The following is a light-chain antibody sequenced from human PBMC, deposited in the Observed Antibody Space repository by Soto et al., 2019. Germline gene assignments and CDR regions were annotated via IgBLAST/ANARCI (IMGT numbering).Light chain of an antibody. V-gene: IGLV2-14*01. CDR2: DVS. J-gene: IGLJ1*01. Sequence: QSALTQPASVSGSPGQSITISCTGTSSDVGGVSWYQQHPGKAPKLMIYDVSNRPSGVSNRFSCSKSGNTASLTISGLQAEDEADYYCSSYTSSSTRVFGTGTKVTVL. CDR3: SSYTSSSTRV. CDR1: SSDVGG.